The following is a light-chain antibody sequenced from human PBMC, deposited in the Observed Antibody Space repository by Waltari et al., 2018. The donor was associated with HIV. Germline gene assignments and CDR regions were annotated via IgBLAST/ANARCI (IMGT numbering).Light chain of an antibody. Sequence: QSVLTQPASASGNPGQRVTISCSGSRSNIGTNTVSCYQQLPATAPKLPFFSDDQRPSGVPDRFSGSKSGTSSSLAISGLQFEDDAVYFCAVWDDSLDGQPVFGGGTLLTV. V-gene: IGLV1-44*01. CDR2: SDD. CDR1: RSNIGTNT. J-gene: IGLJ7*01. CDR3: AVWDDSLDGQPV.